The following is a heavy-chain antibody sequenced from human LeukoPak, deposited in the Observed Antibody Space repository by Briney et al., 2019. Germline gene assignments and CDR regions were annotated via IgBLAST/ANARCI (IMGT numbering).Heavy chain of an antibody. J-gene: IGHJ4*02. V-gene: IGHV1-2*06. D-gene: IGHD6-13*01. CDR1: GYTFTGHY. CDR2: INHNTGGA. Sequence: GASVKVSCKASGYTFTGHYMHWVRQAPGQGLEWMGRINHNTGGANYAQKFQGRVTMTRDTSITTAYMELSRLTSDDTAVYYCAREAAAYQDWGQGTLVTVSS. CDR3: AREAAAYQD.